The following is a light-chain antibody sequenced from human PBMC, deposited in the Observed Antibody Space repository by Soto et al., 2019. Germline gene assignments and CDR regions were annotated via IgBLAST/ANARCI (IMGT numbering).Light chain of an antibody. Sequence: EIMLTQSPDTLSLSPGETATLSCRASQSVSSSVAWYQHKPGQAPRLLIYDASNRATGIPARFSGSGSGTDFTLTISRLEPEDFAVYYCQQYGSSSWTFGQGTKVDIK. CDR1: QSVSSS. CDR3: QQYGSSSWT. CDR2: DAS. V-gene: IGKV3-20*01. J-gene: IGKJ1*01.